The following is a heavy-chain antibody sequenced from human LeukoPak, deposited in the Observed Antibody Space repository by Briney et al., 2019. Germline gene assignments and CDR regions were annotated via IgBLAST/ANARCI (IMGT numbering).Heavy chain of an antibody. Sequence: SVKVSCKASGGTFSSYAISWVRQAPGRGLEWMGGIIPIFGTANYAQKFQGRVTITADESTSTAYMELSSLRSEDTAVYYCAMTWRNRLYDYWGQGTLVTVSS. CDR2: IIPIFGTA. CDR3: AMTWRNRLYDY. J-gene: IGHJ4*02. CDR1: GGTFSSYA. D-gene: IGHD1-14*01. V-gene: IGHV1-69*13.